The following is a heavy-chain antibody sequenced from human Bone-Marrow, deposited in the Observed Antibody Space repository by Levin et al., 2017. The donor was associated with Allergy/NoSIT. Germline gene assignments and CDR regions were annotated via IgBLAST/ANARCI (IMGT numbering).Heavy chain of an antibody. CDR1: GFTFSSYS. CDR2: ISSSSSYI. Sequence: PGGSLRLSCAASGFTFSSYSMNWVRQAPGKGLEWVSSISSSSSYIYYADSVKGRFTISRDNAKNSLYLQMNSLRAEDTAVYYCARASYSSGWYSGVDYWGQGTLVTVSS. J-gene: IGHJ4*02. D-gene: IGHD6-19*01. V-gene: IGHV3-21*01. CDR3: ARASYSSGWYSGVDY.